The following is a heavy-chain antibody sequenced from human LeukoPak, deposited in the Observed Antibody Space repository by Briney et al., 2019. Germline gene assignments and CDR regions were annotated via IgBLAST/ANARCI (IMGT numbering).Heavy chain of an antibody. Sequence: GGSLRLSCAASGFTFSSYAMSWVRQAPGKGLEWVSAISGSGGSTYYADSVKGRFTISRDNSKNTLYLQMNSLRAEDTAVYYCARSLYYYDSSGLTYWGQGTLVTVSS. J-gene: IGHJ4*02. CDR2: ISGSGGST. D-gene: IGHD3-22*01. CDR1: GFTFSSYA. CDR3: ARSLYYYDSSGLTY. V-gene: IGHV3-23*01.